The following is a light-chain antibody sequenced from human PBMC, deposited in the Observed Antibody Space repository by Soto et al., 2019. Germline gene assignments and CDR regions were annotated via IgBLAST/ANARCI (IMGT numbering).Light chain of an antibody. CDR2: CAS. CDR3: QQYHNWPLFT. J-gene: IGKJ2*01. V-gene: IGKV3-15*01. Sequence: EIVMTQSPATLSVSPGERATLSCRASQSVSSNLAWSQQKPVQSPRLLIYCASTRATGIPARFSGSGSGTELTLTITSMQAEDFAVYYCQQYHNWPLFTYGQGTK. CDR1: QSVSSN.